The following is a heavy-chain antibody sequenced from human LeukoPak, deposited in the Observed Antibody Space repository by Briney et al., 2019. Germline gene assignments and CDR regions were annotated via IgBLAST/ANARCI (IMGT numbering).Heavy chain of an antibody. D-gene: IGHD1-26*01. CDR1: GYNFRNYW. CDR2: IYPGDSET. CDR3: ASMFSGPPTTFDY. V-gene: IGHV5-51*01. J-gene: IGHJ4*02. Sequence: GESLKISCRGSGYNFRNYWIGWVRQMPGQGLEWMGVIYPGDSETRYSPSFQGQVTISADKSINTAYLQWSSLKASDTSMDYCASMFSGPPTTFDYWGQGTLVTVSS.